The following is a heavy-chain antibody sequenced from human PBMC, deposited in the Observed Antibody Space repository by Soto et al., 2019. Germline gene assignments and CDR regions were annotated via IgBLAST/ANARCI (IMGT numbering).Heavy chain of an antibody. D-gene: IGHD6-13*01. J-gene: IGHJ5*02. CDR3: ARDLEFIAAAGKQGGFYP. CDR2: ISSSGSTI. V-gene: IGHV3-11*01. Sequence: QVQLVESWGGLVKPGGSLRLSCAASAFTFSDYYMSWIRLAPGTGLEWVPYISSSGSTIYYADSVKGRFTISRDNAKNSLYLQMNSLRAEYTAVYYCARDLEFIAAAGKQGGFYPWGQGTLVNVSS. CDR1: AFTFSDYY.